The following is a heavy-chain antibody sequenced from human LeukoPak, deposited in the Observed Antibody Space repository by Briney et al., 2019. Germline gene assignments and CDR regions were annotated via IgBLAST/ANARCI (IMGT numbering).Heavy chain of an antibody. CDR3: ARGGWVGFPFDY. V-gene: IGHV4-34*01. CDR2: INHSGST. Sequence: KTSETLSLTCAVDGGSFSGYYWSWIRQPPGKGLEWIGEINHSGSTNYNPSLKSRVTISVDTSKNQFSLKLSSVTAADTAAYYCARGGWVGFPFDYWGQGTLVTVSS. CDR1: GGSFSGYY. J-gene: IGHJ4*02. D-gene: IGHD1-26*01.